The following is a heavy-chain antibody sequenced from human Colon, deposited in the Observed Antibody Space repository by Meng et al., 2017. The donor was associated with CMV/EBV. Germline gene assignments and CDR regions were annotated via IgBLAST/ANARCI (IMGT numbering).Heavy chain of an antibody. J-gene: IGHJ4*02. CDR3: ARGSNGYYSLFDY. D-gene: IGHD3-3*01. CDR2: IMGNSRTI. CDR1: GFTFSIYS. Sequence: GESLKISCEASGFTFSIYSMNWVRQAPGKGLEWVAHIMGNSRTIYYADSVKGRFTISRDNGKNSLQLQMNSLRDEDTAMYYCARGSNGYYSLFDYWGQGTLVTVSS. V-gene: IGHV3-48*02.